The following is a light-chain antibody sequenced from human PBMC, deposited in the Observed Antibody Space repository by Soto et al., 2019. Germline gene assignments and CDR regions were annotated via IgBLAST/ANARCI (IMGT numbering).Light chain of an antibody. CDR3: QQYNTFPLT. J-gene: IGKJ4*01. CDR2: KAS. CDR1: QSISTW. Sequence: DIQMTQSPSTLSASVGDGVTIACRASQSISTWLAWYQQKPGKAPKLLIYKASSLESGVSSRFSGSGSGTEFTLTISSLQPDDFATYYCQQYNTFPLTFGGGTTVEIK. V-gene: IGKV1-5*03.